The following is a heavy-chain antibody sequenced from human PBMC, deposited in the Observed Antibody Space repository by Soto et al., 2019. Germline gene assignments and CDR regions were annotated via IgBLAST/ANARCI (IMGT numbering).Heavy chain of an antibody. CDR1: GFTDYY. J-gene: IGHJ6*02. CDR2: VNPSSGGT. D-gene: IGHD4-17*01. CDR3: AREGSADYGSYGVDV. V-gene: IGHV1-2*02. Sequence: QVQLVQSGTEVRKPGASVKVSCKASGFTDYYIHWVRQAPGQGLEWMGWVNPSSGGTYYAQKFQGRVAMTRDTFISTAYMELSRLQSDDTAVYYCAREGSADYGSYGVDVWGQGTTVTVSS.